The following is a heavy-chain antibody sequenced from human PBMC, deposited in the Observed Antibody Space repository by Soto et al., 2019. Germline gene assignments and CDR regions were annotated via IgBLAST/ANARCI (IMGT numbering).Heavy chain of an antibody. D-gene: IGHD3-3*01. J-gene: IGHJ5*02. CDR1: GYTFTRYG. Sequence: ASVKVSCKTSGYTFTRYGISWVRQAPGQGLEWMGGIIPIFGAANYAQKLQGRVTMTTDTSTSTAYMELRSLRSDDTAVYYCARSNAQYYDFWSGYQDHNWFDPWGQGTLVTVSS. CDR2: IIPIFGAA. V-gene: IGHV1-18*01. CDR3: ARSNAQYYDFWSGYQDHNWFDP.